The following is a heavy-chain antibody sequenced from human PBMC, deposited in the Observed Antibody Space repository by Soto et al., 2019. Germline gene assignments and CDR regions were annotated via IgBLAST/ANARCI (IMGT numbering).Heavy chain of an antibody. CDR3: ARGGWGSSGAHPQSEFDY. Sequence: SETMCLTCTVSGDSTSNCYWRWRRHSPGNGLEVTGYHEYKGDSNFRPSFDTPVTMSMITSKSQISLILTSLTAADTAVYFCARGGWGSSGAHPQSEFDYWGQGTLVTVS. CDR1: GDSTSNCY. J-gene: IGHJ4*02. D-gene: IGHD6-19*01. V-gene: IGHV4-59*12. CDR2: HEYKGDS.